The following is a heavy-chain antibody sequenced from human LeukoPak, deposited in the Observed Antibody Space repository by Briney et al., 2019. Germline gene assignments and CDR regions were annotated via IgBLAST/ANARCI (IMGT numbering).Heavy chain of an antibody. V-gene: IGHV3-66*03. D-gene: IGHD2-8*02. CDR3: AKDFYWAFDY. Sequence: GGSLRLSCTVSGFTVSSNSMSWVRQAPGKGLEWVSFIYSDNTHYSDSVKGRFTISRDISKNTVYLQMNSLRVEDTAVYYCAKDFYWAFDYWGQGTLVTVSS. CDR2: IYSDNT. J-gene: IGHJ4*02. CDR1: GFTVSSNS.